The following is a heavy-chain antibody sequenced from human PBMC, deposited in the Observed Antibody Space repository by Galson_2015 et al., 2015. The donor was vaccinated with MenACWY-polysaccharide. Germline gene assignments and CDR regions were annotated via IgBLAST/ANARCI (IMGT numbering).Heavy chain of an antibody. D-gene: IGHD2/OR15-2a*01. CDR2: ISYDGSNK. Sequence: SLRLSCAASGFTFSSYAIHWVRQAPGKGLEWVAVISYDGSNKYYADSLKGRFTISRDNSKNMLYLQMNSLRAEDTAVYYCARAYCDRTAFYVMDVWSQATAVTASS. J-gene: IGHJ6*02. CDR3: ARAYCDRTAFYVMDV. V-gene: IGHV3-30-3*01. CDR1: GFTFSSYA.